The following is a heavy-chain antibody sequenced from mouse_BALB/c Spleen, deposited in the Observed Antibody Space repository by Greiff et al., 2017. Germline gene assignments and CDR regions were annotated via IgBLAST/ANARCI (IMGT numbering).Heavy chain of an antibody. CDR1: GFNIKDTY. D-gene: IGHD4-1*01. J-gene: IGHJ4*01. V-gene: IGHV14-3*02. CDR3: ARQLTGDAMDY. Sequence: VQLQQSGAELVKPGASVKLSCTASGFNIKDTYMHWVKQRPEQGLEWIGRIDPANGNTKYDPKFQGKATITADTSSNTAYLQLSSLTSEDTAVYYCARQLTGDAMDYWGQGTSVTVSA. CDR2: IDPANGNT.